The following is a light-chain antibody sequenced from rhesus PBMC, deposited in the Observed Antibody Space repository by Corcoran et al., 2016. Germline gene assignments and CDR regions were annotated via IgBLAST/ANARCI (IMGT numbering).Light chain of an antibody. J-gene: IGKJ1*01. CDR1: QDITKY. CDR3: QQHSTSPWT. Sequence: DIQMTQSPSSLSASVGDTVTITCQASQDITKYLAWYQQKPGNAPKLLINAASTLQSGVPSRFSGSGSWAQFTLTISSLQPEDFATYYCQQHSTSPWTFGQGTKVEIK. V-gene: IGKV1-33*02. CDR2: AAS.